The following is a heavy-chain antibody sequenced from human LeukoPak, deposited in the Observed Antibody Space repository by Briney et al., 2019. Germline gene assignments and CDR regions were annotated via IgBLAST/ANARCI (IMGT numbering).Heavy chain of an antibody. D-gene: IGHD6-13*01. Sequence: ASVKVSCKSSGYTFTGYYMHWVRQAPGQGLEWMGWINPNSGGTNYAQKFQGRVNMTRDTSISTAYMELRRLRSDDTAVYYCAREGQQLVLMYNWFDPWGQGTLVTVSS. CDR2: INPNSGGT. CDR3: AREGQQLVLMYNWFDP. V-gene: IGHV1-2*02. J-gene: IGHJ5*02. CDR1: GYTFTGYY.